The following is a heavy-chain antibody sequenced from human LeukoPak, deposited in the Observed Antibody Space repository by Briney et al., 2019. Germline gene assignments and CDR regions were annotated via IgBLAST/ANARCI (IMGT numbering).Heavy chain of an antibody. D-gene: IGHD6-13*01. CDR2: ISWNSGSI. J-gene: IGHJ4*02. CDR1: GFTFDDYA. CDR3: AKEYLSVAAAGMKVVWGGPFDY. Sequence: GGSLRRSCAASGFTFDDYAMHWVRQAPGKGLEWVSGISWNSGSIGYADSVKGRFTISRDNAKNSLYLQMNSLRAEDTALYYCAKEYLSVAAAGMKVVWGGPFDYWGQGTLVTVSS. V-gene: IGHV3-9*01.